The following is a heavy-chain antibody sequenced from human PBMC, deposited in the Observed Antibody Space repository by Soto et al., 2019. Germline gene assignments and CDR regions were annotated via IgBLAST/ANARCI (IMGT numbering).Heavy chain of an antibody. Sequence: SETLSLTCTVSGGSISSGGYYWSWIRQHPGKGLEWIGYIYYSGSTYYKTSLKSRVTISVDTSKNQFSLKLRSVTAADTAVYYCARDCSSTSCYGRFDYWGQGTLVTVS. D-gene: IGHD2-2*01. V-gene: IGHV4-31*03. J-gene: IGHJ4*02. CDR3: ARDCSSTSCYGRFDY. CDR1: GGSISSGGYY. CDR2: IYYSGST.